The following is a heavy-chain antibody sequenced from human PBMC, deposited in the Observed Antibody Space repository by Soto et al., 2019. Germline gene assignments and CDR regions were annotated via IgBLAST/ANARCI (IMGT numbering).Heavy chain of an antibody. CDR3: AKEGYDSSGFDAFDI. Sequence: GGSLRLSCTASGFIFSNYEMNWVRQAPGKGLEWVAYISVSGRTIYYADSVKGRFTISRDNAKKSLFLQMDSLRAEDTAVYYCAKEGYDSSGFDAFDIWGQGTMVTVSS. CDR2: ISVSGRTI. D-gene: IGHD3-22*01. CDR1: GFIFSNYE. V-gene: IGHV3-48*03. J-gene: IGHJ3*02.